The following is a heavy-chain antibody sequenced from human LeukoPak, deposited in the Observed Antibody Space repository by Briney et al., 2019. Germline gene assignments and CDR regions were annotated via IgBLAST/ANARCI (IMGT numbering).Heavy chain of an antibody. V-gene: IGHV4-59*01. CDR3: ARWYCSTSTCYYLDH. J-gene: IGHJ4*02. D-gene: IGHD2-2*01. Sequence: SETLSLTCTVSGGSISSYYWSWIRQPPGRGLEYIGHVYYSGNTDYNPSLKSRVTMSVDTSKNQFSLRLNSVTAADTAVYYCARWYCSTSTCYYLDHWGQGTLVTVSS. CDR1: GGSISSYY. CDR2: VYYSGNT.